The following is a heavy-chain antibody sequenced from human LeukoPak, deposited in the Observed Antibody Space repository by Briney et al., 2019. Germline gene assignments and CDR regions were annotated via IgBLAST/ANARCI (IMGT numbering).Heavy chain of an antibody. D-gene: IGHD1-26*01. V-gene: IGHV1-2*02. CDR2: INPNSGGT. CDR3: ARRYSGSYYEDESDY. CDR1: GYTFTGYY. J-gene: IGHJ4*02. Sequence: ASVMVSCKASGYTFTGYYMHWVRQAPGQGLEWMGWINPNSGGTNYAQKFQGRVTMTRDTSISTAYMELSRLRSDDTAVYYCARRYSGSYYEDESDYWGQGTLVTVSS.